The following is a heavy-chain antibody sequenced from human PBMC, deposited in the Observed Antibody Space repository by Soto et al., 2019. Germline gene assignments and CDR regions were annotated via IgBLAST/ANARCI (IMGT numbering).Heavy chain of an antibody. CDR2: IYYNGDT. CDR3: ARDHGDEGGWFDP. D-gene: IGHD4-17*01. V-gene: IGHV4-30-4*01. J-gene: IGHJ5*02. CDR1: VGFVSSGIYY. Sequence: QVQLQESGPGLVKASQTLSLVCTFSVGFVSSGIYYWSWIRQPPGKGLEWIGYIYYNGDTCYNPSLTSRVSISLDMSKNQFSLQVNSVTAADTAVYYCARDHGDEGGWFDPWGQGTLVTVSS.